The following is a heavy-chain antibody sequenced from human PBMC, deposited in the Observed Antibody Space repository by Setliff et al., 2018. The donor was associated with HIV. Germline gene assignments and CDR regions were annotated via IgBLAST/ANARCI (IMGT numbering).Heavy chain of an antibody. CDR1: GYTFTNYY. V-gene: IGHV1-46*04. D-gene: IGHD3-3*01. CDR2: INPSGGAI. CDR3: ARDYLYYNLYNGSPVYGMDV. J-gene: IGHJ6*02. Sequence: ASVKVSCKASGYTFTNYYIHWVRQAPGQGPEWMGIINPSGGAIDYADSVQGRFTISRDNSKNSLYLQMNSLRVEDTAVYYCARDYLYYNLYNGSPVYGMDVWGQGTTVTVSS.